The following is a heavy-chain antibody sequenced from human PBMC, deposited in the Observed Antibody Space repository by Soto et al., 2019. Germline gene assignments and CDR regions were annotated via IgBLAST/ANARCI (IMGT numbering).Heavy chain of an antibody. CDR2: IYRTGHT. V-gene: IGHV4-30-2*01. J-gene: IGHJ5*02. CDR3: ARSIVTPSAMFDH. D-gene: IGHD2-2*01. Sequence: PSDTLSLTCAVSGCSVNRGGYSWSWIRQTPGKGLEWLAYIYRTGHTIYNPSLNSRATISLDEPNNQFSLHLTSVTAADTAVYYCARSIVTPSAMFDHWGQGLLVTVSS. CDR1: GCSVNRGGYS.